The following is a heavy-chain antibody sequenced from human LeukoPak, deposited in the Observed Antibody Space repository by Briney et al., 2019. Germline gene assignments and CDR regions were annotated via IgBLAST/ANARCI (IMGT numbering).Heavy chain of an antibody. J-gene: IGHJ4*02. Sequence: GGSLRLSCAASGFTFSSYWVHWVRQAPGKGLVWVSRINSDGSGTSYADSVKGRFTISRDNAKNTLYLQMNSLRAEDTAVYYCARDHDSSSWRDHYFDYWGQGTLVTVSS. CDR3: ARDHDSSSWRDHYFDY. D-gene: IGHD6-13*01. V-gene: IGHV3-74*01. CDR1: GFTFSSYW. CDR2: INSDGSGT.